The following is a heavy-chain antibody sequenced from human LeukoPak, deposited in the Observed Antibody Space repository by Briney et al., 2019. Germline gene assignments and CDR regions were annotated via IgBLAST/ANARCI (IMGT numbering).Heavy chain of an antibody. CDR2: INHSGST. V-gene: IGHV4-34*01. CDR1: GGSFSGYY. Sequence: SETLSLTCAVYGGSFSGYYWSWIRQPPGKGLEWIGEINHSGSTNYNPSLKGRVTISVDTSKNQFSLKLSSVTAADTAVYYCARGPRGYSGYDYSPFFWGQGTLVTVSS. D-gene: IGHD5-12*01. J-gene: IGHJ4*02. CDR3: ARGPRGYSGYDYSPFF.